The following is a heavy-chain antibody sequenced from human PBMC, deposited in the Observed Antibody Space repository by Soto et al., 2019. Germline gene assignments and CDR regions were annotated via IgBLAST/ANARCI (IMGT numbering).Heavy chain of an antibody. V-gene: IGHV3-30*18. J-gene: IGHJ5*02. Sequence: QVQLVESGGGVVQPERSLRLSCAASGFTFSNYAMHWVRQAPGKGPEWVAAISYDGRNKYYADSVKGRFTISRDNSKNTLDLQMNSLRAEDTSVYYCAKGNYDISVFSLNCSDPWGQGTVFTVSS. D-gene: IGHD3-22*01. CDR3: AKGNYDISVFSLNCSDP. CDR2: ISYDGRNK. CDR1: GFTFSNYA.